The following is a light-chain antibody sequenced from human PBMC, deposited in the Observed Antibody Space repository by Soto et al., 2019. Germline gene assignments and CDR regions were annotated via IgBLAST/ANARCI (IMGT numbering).Light chain of an antibody. CDR3: AVWDDSLSCWV. CDR2: RNN. J-gene: IGLJ3*02. V-gene: IGLV1-47*01. Sequence: QSVLTQPPSASGAPGQRVTISCSGSSSNVGSNSVYWYQQFPGTAPKLLIYRNNQRPSGVPDRFSGSKSGTSASLAISGLRSEDEADYYCAVWDDSLSCWVFGGGTKVTVL. CDR1: SSNVGSNS.